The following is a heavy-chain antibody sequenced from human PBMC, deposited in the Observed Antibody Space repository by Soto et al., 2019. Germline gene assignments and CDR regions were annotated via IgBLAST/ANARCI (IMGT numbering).Heavy chain of an antibody. D-gene: IGHD3-3*01. Sequence: GGSLRLSCAASGFTFSSYSMNWVRQAPGKGLEWVSSISSSSSYIYYADSVKGRFTISRDNAKNSLYLQMNSLRAEDTAVYYCARDGRVHPQWLLSKTYYYYYYYMDVWGKGTTVTVSS. J-gene: IGHJ6*03. V-gene: IGHV3-21*01. CDR3: ARDGRVHPQWLLSKTYYYYYYYMDV. CDR2: ISSSSSYI. CDR1: GFTFSSYS.